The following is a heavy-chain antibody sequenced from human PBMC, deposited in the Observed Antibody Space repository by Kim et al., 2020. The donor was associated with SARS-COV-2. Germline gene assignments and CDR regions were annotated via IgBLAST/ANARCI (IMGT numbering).Heavy chain of an antibody. J-gene: IGHJ4*02. CDR1: GFTFSDHY. CDR2: TRNKANSYTT. D-gene: IGHD1-1*01. CDR3: ARVRYNWNAGDY. Sequence: GGSLRLSCAASGFTFSDHYMDWVRQAPGKGLEWVGRTRNKANSYTTEYAASVKGRFTISRDDSKNSLYLQMNSLKTEDTAVYYCARVRYNWNAGDYWGQGTLVTVSS. V-gene: IGHV3-72*01.